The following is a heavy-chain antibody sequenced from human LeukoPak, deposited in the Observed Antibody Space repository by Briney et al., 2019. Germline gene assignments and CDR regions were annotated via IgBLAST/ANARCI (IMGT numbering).Heavy chain of an antibody. V-gene: IGHV4-39*07. J-gene: IGHJ4*02. Sequence: SETLSLTCTVSGGSISSSSYYWGWIRQPPGTGLEWIGSIYYSGSTYYNPSLKSRVTISVDTSKNQFSLKLSSVTAADTAVYYCARGIWDIVVVPAAIFDYWGQGTLVTVSS. CDR2: IYYSGST. D-gene: IGHD2-2*01. CDR1: GGSISSSSYY. CDR3: ARGIWDIVVVPAAIFDY.